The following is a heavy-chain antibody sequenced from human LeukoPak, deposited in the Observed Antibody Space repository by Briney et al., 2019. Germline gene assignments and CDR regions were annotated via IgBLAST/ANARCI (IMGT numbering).Heavy chain of an antibody. V-gene: IGHV5-51*01. J-gene: IGHJ4*02. Sequence: GESLKISCKGSGYSFSSYWIGWVRQIPGKGLEWMGMIYPGGSDTRYSPSFQGQVTISADKSISTAYLQWSSLKASDTAMYYCARRAYCGGDCYLDYWGQGTLVTVSS. D-gene: IGHD2-21*02. CDR2: IYPGGSDT. CDR3: ARRAYCGGDCYLDY. CDR1: GYSFSSYW.